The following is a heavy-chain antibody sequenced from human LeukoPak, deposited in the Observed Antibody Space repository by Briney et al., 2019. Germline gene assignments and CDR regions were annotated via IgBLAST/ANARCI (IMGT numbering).Heavy chain of an antibody. J-gene: IGHJ4*02. Sequence: GESLKISCKGSGYNFNSYWIGWVRQMPGKGLEWMGIIYAGDADTKYSPSFQGQVTISADKSISTAYVQWSSLKASDTAMYFCARQNEPHIDYWGQGTLVTVSS. CDR3: ARQNEPHIDY. V-gene: IGHV5-51*01. D-gene: IGHD1-1*01. CDR2: IYAGDADT. CDR1: GYNFNSYW.